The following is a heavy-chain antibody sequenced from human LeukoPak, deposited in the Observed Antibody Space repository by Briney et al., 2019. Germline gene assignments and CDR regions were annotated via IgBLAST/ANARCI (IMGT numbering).Heavy chain of an antibody. D-gene: IGHD6-13*01. J-gene: IGHJ4*02. CDR2: ISTAGDP. Sequence: PGRSLRLSCEASGFTFSSSDMHSVRQATGKGLKWVSTISTAGDPYYPGSVKGRFTISRENAKNSLYLQMNSLRAGDTAVYYCARGSGSSSWYSLDCWGQGTLVTVSS. CDR3: ARGSGSSSWYSLDC. V-gene: IGHV3-13*05. CDR1: GFTFSSSD.